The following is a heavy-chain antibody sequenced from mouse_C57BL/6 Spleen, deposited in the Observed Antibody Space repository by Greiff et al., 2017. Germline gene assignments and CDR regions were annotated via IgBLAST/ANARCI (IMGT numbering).Heavy chain of an antibody. D-gene: IGHD2-1*01. Sequence: QVQLQQPGAELVMPGASVKLSCKASGYTFTSYWMHWVKQRPGQGLEWIGEIDPSDSYTNYNQKFKGKSTLTVDKSSRTAYMQLSSLTSEDSAVYYCARRGNPYYFDYWGQGTTLTVSS. CDR2: IDPSDSYT. CDR3: ARRGNPYYFDY. V-gene: IGHV1-69*01. CDR1: GYTFTSYW. J-gene: IGHJ2*01.